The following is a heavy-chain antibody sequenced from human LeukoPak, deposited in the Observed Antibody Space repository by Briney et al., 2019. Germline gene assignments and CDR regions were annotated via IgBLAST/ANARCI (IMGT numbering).Heavy chain of an antibody. CDR2: INAGNGNT. CDR3: ARERHSSGYNY. J-gene: IGHJ4*02. CDR1: GYTFSSYD. V-gene: IGHV1-3*01. D-gene: IGHD3-22*01. Sequence: ASVKVSCKASGYTFSSYDINWVRQATGQGLEWMGWINAGNGNTKYSQKFQGRVTITRDTSASTAYMELSSLRSEDTAVYYCARERHSSGYNYWGQGTLVTVSS.